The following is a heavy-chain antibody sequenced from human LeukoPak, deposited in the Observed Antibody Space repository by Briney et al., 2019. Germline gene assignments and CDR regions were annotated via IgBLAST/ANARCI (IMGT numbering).Heavy chain of an antibody. CDR1: GYTFTGYY. D-gene: IGHD2-2*01. CDR2: INLNSGGT. Sequence: GASVKVSCKASGYTFTGYYMHWVRQAPGQGLEWMGWINLNSGGTNYAQKFQGRVTMTRDTSISTAYMELSRLRSDDTAVYYCARGHCSSTSCYNFDYWGQGTLVTVSS. J-gene: IGHJ4*02. CDR3: ARGHCSSTSCYNFDY. V-gene: IGHV1-2*02.